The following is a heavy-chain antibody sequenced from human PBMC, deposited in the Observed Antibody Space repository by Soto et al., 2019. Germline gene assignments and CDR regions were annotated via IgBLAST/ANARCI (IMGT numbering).Heavy chain of an antibody. CDR2: ISGSGGST. Sequence: GGSLRLSCAASGFTFSSYAMSWVRQAPGKGLEWVSAISGSGGSTYYADSVKGRFTISRDNSKNTLYLQMNSLRAEETAVYYCAKGSNVVVPAASKGYYYYYYMDVWGKGTTVTVSS. V-gene: IGHV3-23*01. J-gene: IGHJ6*03. CDR1: GFTFSSYA. CDR3: AKGSNVVVPAASKGYYYYYYMDV. D-gene: IGHD2-2*01.